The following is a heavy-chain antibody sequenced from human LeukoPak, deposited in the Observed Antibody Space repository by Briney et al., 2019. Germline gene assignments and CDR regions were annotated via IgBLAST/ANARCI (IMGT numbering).Heavy chain of an antibody. CDR2: INHSGST. CDR3: ARVGTGLVPYYYYGMDV. D-gene: IGHD6-6*01. V-gene: IGHV4-34*01. Sequence: SETLSLTCAVYGGSFSGYYWSWIRQPPGKGLEWIGEINHSGSTNYNPSLKSRVTISVDTSKNQFSLKLSSVTAADTAVYYCARVGTGLVPYYYYGMDVWGQGTTVTVSS. CDR1: GGSFSGYY. J-gene: IGHJ6*02.